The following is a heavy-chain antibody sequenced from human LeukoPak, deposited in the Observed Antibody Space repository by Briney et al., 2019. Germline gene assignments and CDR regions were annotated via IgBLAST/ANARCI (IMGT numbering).Heavy chain of an antibody. V-gene: IGHV4-59*01. J-gene: IGHJ5*02. D-gene: IGHD3-10*01. CDR3: ARATYYYGSGSYDGWVRRFDP. CDR1: GGFISSYY. Sequence: SETLSLTCTVSGGFISSYYWSWIRQPPGKGLEWIGYIYYSGSTSYNPSLKSRVSISVDTSKNQFSLKLSSVTAADTAVYYCARATYYYGSGSYDGWVRRFDPWGQGTLVTVSS. CDR2: IYYSGST.